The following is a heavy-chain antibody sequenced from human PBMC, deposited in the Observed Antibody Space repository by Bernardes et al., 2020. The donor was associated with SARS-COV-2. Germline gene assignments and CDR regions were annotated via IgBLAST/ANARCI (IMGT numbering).Heavy chain of an antibody. D-gene: IGHD5-18*01. CDR1: GFTFSSYS. Sequence: GGSLRLSCAASGFTFSSYSMNRVRQAPGKGLEWVSYISSSSSTIYYADSVKGRFTISRDNAKNSLYLQMNSLRAEDTAVYYCARGMKRRTAMVQVPSYYYYGMDVWGQGTTVTVSS. CDR3: ARGMKRRTAMVQVPSYYYYGMDV. J-gene: IGHJ6*02. CDR2: ISSSSSTI. V-gene: IGHV3-48*01.